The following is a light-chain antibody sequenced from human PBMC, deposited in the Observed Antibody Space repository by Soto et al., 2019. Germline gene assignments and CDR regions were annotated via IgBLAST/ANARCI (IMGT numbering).Light chain of an antibody. Sequence: IVLMQSPATMSLSPGERATLSCGASERVSSSYVAWYQMKAGLAPRLLIHDTSTRASGIPDRFRGSKSGTDFTLTIRGLEPEDAALYYCQQYGSSPITFGQGTRLEIK. CDR2: DTS. V-gene: IGKV3D-20*01. J-gene: IGKJ5*01. CDR3: QQYGSSPIT. CDR1: ERVSSSY.